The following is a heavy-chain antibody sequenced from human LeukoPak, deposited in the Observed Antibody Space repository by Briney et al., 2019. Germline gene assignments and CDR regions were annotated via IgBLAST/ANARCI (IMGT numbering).Heavy chain of an antibody. V-gene: IGHV3-53*01. Sequence: GSLRPSCAASGFTVSSNYMSWVRQAPGKGLEWVSVIHSDGATHYADSVKGRFTISRDTSKNTLYLQMNSLRAEDTAVYYCASTSIIRGYDHDQYYWGQGTLVTVSS. J-gene: IGHJ4*02. CDR3: ASTSIIRGYDHDQYY. D-gene: IGHD5-12*01. CDR2: IHSDGAT. CDR1: GFTVSSNY.